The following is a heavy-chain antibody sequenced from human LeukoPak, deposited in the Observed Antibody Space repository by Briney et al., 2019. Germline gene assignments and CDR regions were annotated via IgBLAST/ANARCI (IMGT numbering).Heavy chain of an antibody. D-gene: IGHD6-13*01. V-gene: IGHV3-30*04. CDR1: GFTFSSYA. J-gene: IGHJ5*02. Sequence: GGSLRLSCAASGFTFSSYAMHWVRRAPGQGVEWVAVISYDGGNKYYADSVKGRFTISRDNSKNRVYLQMNSLRAEDRAVYYCARDEEGGGQQLVPGWFDPWGQGTLVTVSS. CDR2: ISYDGGNK. CDR3: ARDEEGGGQQLVPGWFDP.